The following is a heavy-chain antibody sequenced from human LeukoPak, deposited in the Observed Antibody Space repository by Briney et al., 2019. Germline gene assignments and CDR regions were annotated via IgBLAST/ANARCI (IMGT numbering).Heavy chain of an antibody. CDR1: GFTFSSYS. J-gene: IGHJ6*03. Sequence: GGSLRLSCAASGFTFSSYSMNWVRQAPGKGLEWVSSISSSSSYIYYADSVKGRFTISRDNAKNSLYLQMNSLRAEDTAVYYCARKAQLWFGYYYYMDVWGKGTTVTVSS. V-gene: IGHV3-21*01. CDR3: ARKAQLWFGYYYYMDV. CDR2: ISSSSSYI. D-gene: IGHD3-10*01.